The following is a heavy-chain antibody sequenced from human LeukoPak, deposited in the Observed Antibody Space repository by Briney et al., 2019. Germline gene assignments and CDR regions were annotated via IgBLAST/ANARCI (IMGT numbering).Heavy chain of an antibody. V-gene: IGHV3-30*04. CDR1: GFTFSSYA. CDR3: ARWTTQRRCPIDP. J-gene: IGHJ5*02. CDR2: ISYDGSNK. D-gene: IGHD4-17*01. Sequence: GGSLRLSCAASGFTFSSYAMHWVRQAPGKGLEWVAVISYDGSNKYYADSVKGRFTISRDNSKNTLYLQMNSLRAEDTAVYYCARWTTQRRCPIDPWGQGTLVTVSS.